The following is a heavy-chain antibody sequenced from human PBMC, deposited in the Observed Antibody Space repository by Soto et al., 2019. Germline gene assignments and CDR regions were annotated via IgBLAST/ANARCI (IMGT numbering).Heavy chain of an antibody. CDR3: ARSVFP. CDR1: GGSISRGGYF. CDR2: IYYSGST. J-gene: IGHJ5*02. V-gene: IGHV4-31*02. Sequence: SETLSLTCTVSGGSISRGGYFWSWIRQHPGKGLEWIGYIYYSGSTYYNPFLKSRVTISVDTSKNQFSLKLSSVTAADTAVYYCARSVFPWGQGTLVTVSS.